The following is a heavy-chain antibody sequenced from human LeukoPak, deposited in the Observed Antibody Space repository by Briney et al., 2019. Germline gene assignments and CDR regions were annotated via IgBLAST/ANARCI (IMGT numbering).Heavy chain of an antibody. D-gene: IGHD2-21*02. Sequence: SETLSLTCTVSGGSISSYYWSWIRQPPGKGLEWIGEINHSGSTNYNPSLKSRVTISVDTSKNQFSLKLSSVTAADTAVYYCARAVCGGDCRKHDAFDIWGQGTMVTVSS. CDR2: INHSGST. CDR3: ARAVCGGDCRKHDAFDI. V-gene: IGHV4-34*01. J-gene: IGHJ3*02. CDR1: GGSISSYY.